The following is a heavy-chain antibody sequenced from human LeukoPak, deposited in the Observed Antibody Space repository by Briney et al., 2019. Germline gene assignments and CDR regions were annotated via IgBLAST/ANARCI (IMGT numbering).Heavy chain of an antibody. D-gene: IGHD6-13*01. V-gene: IGHV1-3*01. CDR1: GYTFTSYA. CDR2: INAGNGNT. CDR3: ARAIGRGETRIAAAGWFDP. Sequence: GASVKVSCKASGYTFTSYAMHWVRQAPGQRLEWMGWINAGNGNTKYSQKFQGRVTITRDTSASTAYMELSSLRSEDTVVYYCARAIGRGETRIAAAGWFDPWGQGTLVTVSS. J-gene: IGHJ5*02.